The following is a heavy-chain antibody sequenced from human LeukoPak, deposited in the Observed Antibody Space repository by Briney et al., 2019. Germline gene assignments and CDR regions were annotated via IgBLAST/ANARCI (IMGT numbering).Heavy chain of an antibody. Sequence: SETLSLTCTVSGGSISSYYWSWIRQPPGKGLEWIGYIYYSGSTNYNPSLKSRVTISVDTSKNQFSLKLSSVTAADTAVYYCARNRGYSYGNTDWWFDPWGQGTLVTVSS. CDR1: GGSISSYY. CDR2: IYYSGST. V-gene: IGHV4-59*08. J-gene: IGHJ5*02. CDR3: ARNRGYSYGNTDWWFDP. D-gene: IGHD5-18*01.